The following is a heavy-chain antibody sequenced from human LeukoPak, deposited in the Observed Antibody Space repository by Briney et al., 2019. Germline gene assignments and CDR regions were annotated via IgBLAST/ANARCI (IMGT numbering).Heavy chain of an antibody. Sequence: ASVKVSCKTSGYTFTSYGISWVRQAPGQGLEWMGWISAYNGNTNYAQKLQGRVTMTTDTSTSTACMELRSLRSDDTAVYYCARSTLQSLNWFDPWGQGTLVTVSS. CDR2: ISAYNGNT. J-gene: IGHJ5*02. CDR1: GYTFTSYG. V-gene: IGHV1-18*01. D-gene: IGHD4-11*01. CDR3: ARSTLQSLNWFDP.